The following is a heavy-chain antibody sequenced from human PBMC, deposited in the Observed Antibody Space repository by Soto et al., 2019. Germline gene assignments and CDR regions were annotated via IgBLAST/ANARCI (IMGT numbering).Heavy chain of an antibody. CDR3: ANGRFLEWLLPDNWFDP. D-gene: IGHD3-3*01. Sequence: LRLSCAAAGLTFSDYAMNWVRQAPGKGLEWVSAISGSGANTYYADSVKGRFTISRDNSKNMLYLQMNSLRDEDTAVYYCANGRFLEWLLPDNWFDPWGQGTLVTVSS. V-gene: IGHV3-23*01. J-gene: IGHJ5*02. CDR2: ISGSGANT. CDR1: GLTFSDYA.